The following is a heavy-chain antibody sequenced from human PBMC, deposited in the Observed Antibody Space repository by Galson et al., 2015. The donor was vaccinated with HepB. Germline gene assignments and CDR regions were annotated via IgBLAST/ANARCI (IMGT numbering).Heavy chain of an antibody. V-gene: IGHV6-1*01. J-gene: IGHJ6*02. CDR2: TYYRSKWYN. D-gene: IGHD5-12*01. Sequence: CAISGDSVSTDIVAWNWIRQSPSRGLEWLGRTYYRSKWYNDYAVSVQSRITINPDTSRNQFSLQLNSVTPEDTGVYYCTRARHLARGMDVWGQGTTVTVSS. CDR1: GDSVSTDIVA. CDR3: TRARHLARGMDV.